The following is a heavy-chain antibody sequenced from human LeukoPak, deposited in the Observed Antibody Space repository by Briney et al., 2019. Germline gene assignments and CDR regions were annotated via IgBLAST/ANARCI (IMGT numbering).Heavy chain of an antibody. Sequence: GGSLRLPCQPPGSTFMSMGRPWARQAPAKGREWVAVISYDGSNKYYADSVKGRFTISRDNSKNTLYLQMNSLRAEDTAVYYCAKGGGDPLLDYWGQGTLVTVSS. CDR1: GSTFMSMG. CDR2: ISYDGSNK. J-gene: IGHJ4*02. D-gene: IGHD4-17*01. V-gene: IGHV3-30*18. CDR3: AKGGGDPLLDY.